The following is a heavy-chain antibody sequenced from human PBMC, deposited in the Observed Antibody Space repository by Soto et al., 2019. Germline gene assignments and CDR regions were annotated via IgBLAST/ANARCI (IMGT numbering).Heavy chain of an antibody. Sequence: GASGKVSCKASGYKFTGYGIGWVRQAPGQGLEWMGWISAYNGNPSYAQKFQGRVTMTTDTSTSTAYMELRRLRADDTAVYFCARVFRLAVESSCFDYWGQGTLVTVSS. D-gene: IGHD6-19*01. V-gene: IGHV1-18*01. CDR3: ARVFRLAVESSCFDY. J-gene: IGHJ4*02. CDR2: ISAYNGNP. CDR1: GYKFTGYG.